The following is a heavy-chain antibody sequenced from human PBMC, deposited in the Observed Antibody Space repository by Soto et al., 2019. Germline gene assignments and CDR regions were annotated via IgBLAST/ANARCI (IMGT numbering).Heavy chain of an antibody. CDR2: IHHSGTT. V-gene: IGHV4-59*01. CDR3: AAGEASSRNLAPYYLDF. CDR1: GGSMRNYF. J-gene: IGHJ4*02. D-gene: IGHD6-13*01. Sequence: LSLTCTVSGGSMRNYFWTWIRQPPGKGLEWIGYIHHSGTTSFFPSYNPSLRSRVTISEDTSKNQFSLKLLSVTTADTAVYFCAAGEASSRNLAPYYLDFWGQGTLVTVSS.